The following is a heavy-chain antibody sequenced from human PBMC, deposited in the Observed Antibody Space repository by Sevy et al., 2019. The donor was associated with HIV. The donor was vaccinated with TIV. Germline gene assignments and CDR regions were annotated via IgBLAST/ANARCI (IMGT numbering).Heavy chain of an antibody. CDR2: ISVSGGST. CDR1: GFTFNIYA. CDR3: AKDHDNNWFDP. J-gene: IGHJ5*02. D-gene: IGHD3-9*01. V-gene: IGHV3-23*01. Sequence: GESLKISCAASGFTFNIYAMTWVRPAPGKGLEWGSTISVSGGSTYYADSVKGRFTISRDNSKNTLYLQMNSLRAEDTAVYYCAKDHDNNWFDPWGQGTLVTVSS.